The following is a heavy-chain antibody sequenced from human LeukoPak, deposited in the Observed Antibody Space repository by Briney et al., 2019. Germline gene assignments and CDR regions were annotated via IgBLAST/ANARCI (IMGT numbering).Heavy chain of an antibody. CDR1: GFSFSSHW. J-gene: IGHJ4*02. D-gene: IGHD1-1*01. V-gene: IGHV3-74*01. CDR2: VNSDGSDL. CDR3: ARDRTGDLDY. Sequence: GGSLRLSCAASGFSFSSHWMHWVRQAPGKGLMWVARVNSDGSDLTYADSVKGRFTISRDNAKNTVYLQMHSLRVEDTAVYYCARDRTGDLDYWGQGTLVTVSS.